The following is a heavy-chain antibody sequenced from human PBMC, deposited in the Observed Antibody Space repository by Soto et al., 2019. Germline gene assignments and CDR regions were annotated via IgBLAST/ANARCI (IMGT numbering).Heavy chain of an antibody. J-gene: IGHJ6*02. CDR1: GYTFTSYG. CDR2: ISAYNGNT. V-gene: IGHV1-18*01. D-gene: IGHD6-13*01. Sequence: SSVKVCCKASGYTFTSYGISWVRQAPGQGLEWMGWISAYNGNTNYAQKLQGRVTMTTDTSTSTAYMELRSLRSDDTAVYYCATDRLLQQLRCYYYYGMDVWGQGNTVTVYS. CDR3: ATDRLLQQLRCYYYYGMDV.